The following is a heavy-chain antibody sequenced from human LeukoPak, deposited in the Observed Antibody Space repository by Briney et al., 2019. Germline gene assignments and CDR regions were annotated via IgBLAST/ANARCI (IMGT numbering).Heavy chain of an antibody. CDR2: INNDGRST. D-gene: IGHD2-15*01. J-gene: IGHJ4*02. CDR1: GFTFSFYW. V-gene: IGHV3-74*01. Sequence: PGGPLRLSCASSGFTFSFYWMHWVRQAPGKGLVWVSRINNDGRSTSYAGSVKGRFTISRDNAKNTLYLQMNSLRAEDTAVYYCARDNEYCTGGTCRLDYWGQGALVTVSS. CDR3: ARDNEYCTGGTCRLDY.